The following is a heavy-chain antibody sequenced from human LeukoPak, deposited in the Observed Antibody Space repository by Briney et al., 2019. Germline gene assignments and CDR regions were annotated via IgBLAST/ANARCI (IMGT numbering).Heavy chain of an antibody. D-gene: IGHD6-6*01. Sequence: SQTLSLTCTVSGGSISSGGYYWSWIRQHPGKGLEWIGYIYYSGSTYYNPSLKSRVTISVDTSKNQFSLKLSSVTAADTAVYYCARGLWGSSSAAFDIWGQGTMVTVSS. CDR1: GGSISSGGYY. J-gene: IGHJ3*02. CDR2: IYYSGST. CDR3: ARGLWGSSSAAFDI. V-gene: IGHV4-31*03.